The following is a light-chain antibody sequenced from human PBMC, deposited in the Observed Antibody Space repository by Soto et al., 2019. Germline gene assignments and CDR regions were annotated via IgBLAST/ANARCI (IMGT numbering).Light chain of an antibody. CDR1: SSDVGVYNY. CDR2: DVS. V-gene: IGLV2-14*03. Sequence: QSVLTQPASVSGSPIQSITISCTGTSSDVGVYNYVSWFQQHPGKAPKLMVYDVSNRPSGVSNRFSGSKSGNTASLTISGLQAEDEADYYCSSYTSSNSYVFGTGTKVTVL. J-gene: IGLJ1*01. CDR3: SSYTSSNSYV.